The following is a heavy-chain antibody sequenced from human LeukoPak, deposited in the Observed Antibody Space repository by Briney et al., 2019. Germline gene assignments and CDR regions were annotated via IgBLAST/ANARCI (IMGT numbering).Heavy chain of an antibody. D-gene: IGHD2-8*01. Sequence: GGSLRLSCTASGFIVTNNYINWVRQAPGKGLEWVSLAYSGGSTYYADSVKGRFTISRDNSKNMVYLQMNSLRAEDTAMYYCARDPPAVLIDTYGWGQGTLVTVSS. J-gene: IGHJ4*02. CDR1: GFIVTNNY. CDR2: AYSGGST. V-gene: IGHV3-66*01. CDR3: ARDPPAVLIDTYG.